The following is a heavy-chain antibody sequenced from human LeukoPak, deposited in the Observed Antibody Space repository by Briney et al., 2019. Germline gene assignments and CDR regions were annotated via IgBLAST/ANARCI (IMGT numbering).Heavy chain of an antibody. J-gene: IGHJ4*02. D-gene: IGHD4-11*01. CDR2: ISTDGSAT. Sequence: GGSLRLSCAASGFTFSSHWMHWVRQVPGKGLVWVSRISTDGSATTYADSVKGRFTISRDNDKNTLYLQMNSLRAEDTAIYYCARVRSTVTALDYWGQGTLVTVSS. CDR3: ARVRSTVTALDY. V-gene: IGHV3-74*01. CDR1: GFTFSSHW.